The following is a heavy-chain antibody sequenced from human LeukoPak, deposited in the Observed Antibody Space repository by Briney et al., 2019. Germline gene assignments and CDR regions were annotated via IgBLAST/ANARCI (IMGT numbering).Heavy chain of an antibody. CDR3: ARTTEAHSWRTRYYDYYMDV. V-gene: IGHV4-59*01. J-gene: IGHJ6*03. Sequence: SSETLSLTCTVCGGSISSYYWSWIRQPPGKGLEWIGYIYYSGSTNYNPSLKSRVTISVDTSKNQFSLKLSSVTAADAAVYYCARTTEAHSWRTRYYDYYMDVWGKGTTVTVSS. CDR1: GGSISSYY. D-gene: IGHD6-13*01. CDR2: IYYSGST.